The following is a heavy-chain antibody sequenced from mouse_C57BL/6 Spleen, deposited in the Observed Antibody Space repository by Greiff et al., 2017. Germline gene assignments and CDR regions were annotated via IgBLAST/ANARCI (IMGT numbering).Heavy chain of an antibody. CDR1: GYTFTNYW. CDR3: ARRGREYAMDY. V-gene: IGHV1-63*01. D-gene: IGHD1-1*01. J-gene: IGHJ4*01. Sequence: VQLQQSGAELVRPGTSVKMSCKASGYTFTNYWIGWAKQRPGHGLEWIGDIYPGGGYTNYNEKFKGKATLTADKSSSTAYMQFSSLTSEDSAIYYCARRGREYAMDYWGQGTSVTVSS. CDR2: IYPGGGYT.